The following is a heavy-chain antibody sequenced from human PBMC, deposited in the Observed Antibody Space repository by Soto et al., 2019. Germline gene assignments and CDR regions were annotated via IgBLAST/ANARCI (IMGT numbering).Heavy chain of an antibody. CDR2: IHWNDDK. CDR3: AYNRWGPLIY. V-gene: IGHV2-5*01. J-gene: IGHJ4*02. D-gene: IGHD1-20*01. CDR1: GVSLSTSGGG. Sequence: QIPLKEAGSTVGRPTKNLQPTFTLSGVSLSTSGGGFGWIRPPPRKALEWLARIHWNDDKYYRPSLESRLTISKATSKNQVVLTMTNMDPVDTATYYCAYNRWGPLIYWGQGTLVTVSS.